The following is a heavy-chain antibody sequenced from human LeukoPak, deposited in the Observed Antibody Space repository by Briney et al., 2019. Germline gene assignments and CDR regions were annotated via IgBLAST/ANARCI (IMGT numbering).Heavy chain of an antibody. V-gene: IGHV1-18*01. CDR1: GYTFTGYG. CDR2: ISAYNGNT. CDR3: ARDLFACSSTSCYHETFDP. D-gene: IGHD2-2*01. J-gene: IGHJ5*02. Sequence: GASVKVSCKASGYTFTGYGISWVRQAPGQGLEWMGWISAYNGNTNYAQKLQGRVTMTTDTSTSTAYMELRSLRSDDTAVYYCARDLFACSSTSCYHETFDPWGQGTLVTVSS.